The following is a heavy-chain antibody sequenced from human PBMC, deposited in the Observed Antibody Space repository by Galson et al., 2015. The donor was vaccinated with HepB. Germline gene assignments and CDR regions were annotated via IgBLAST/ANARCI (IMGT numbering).Heavy chain of an antibody. J-gene: IGHJ6*02. CDR3: ARDGTFYYYGSGSYSYYYYGMDV. D-gene: IGHD3-10*01. Sequence: SVKVSCKASGYTFTSYYRHWVRQAPGQGLEWMGIINPSDGSTSYAQKLQGRVTMTRDTSTSTVYMELSSLRSEDTAVYYCARDGTFYYYGSGSYSYYYYGMDVWGQGTTVTVSS. V-gene: IGHV1-46*04. CDR1: GYTFTSYY. CDR2: INPSDGST.